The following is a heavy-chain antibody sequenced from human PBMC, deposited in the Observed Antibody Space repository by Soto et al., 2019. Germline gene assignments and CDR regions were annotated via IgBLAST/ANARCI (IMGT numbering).Heavy chain of an antibody. J-gene: IGHJ4*02. CDR1: VGTFSSYA. Sequence: QVQLVQSGAEVKKPGSSVKVSCKASVGTFSSYAISWVRQAPGQGLEWMGGIIPIFGTANYAQKFQGRVTNPEDESTSTGFMELSSLRSEDTAVYYCETSMESYIVVVPAALWGQGTLVTVSS. D-gene: IGHD2-2*01. V-gene: IGHV1-69*01. CDR2: IIPIFGTA. CDR3: ETSMESYIVVVPAAL.